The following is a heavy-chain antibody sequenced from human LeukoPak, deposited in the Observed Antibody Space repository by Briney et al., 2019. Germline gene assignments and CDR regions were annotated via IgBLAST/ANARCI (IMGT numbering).Heavy chain of an antibody. CDR1: GFTFDDYA. J-gene: IGHJ4*02. V-gene: IGHV3-9*03. CDR3: AKGSALRPYYFDY. CDR2: ISWNSGSI. Sequence: PGRSLRLSCAASGFTFDDYAMHWVRQAPGKGLEWVSGISWNSGSIGYADSVKGRFTISGDNAKNSLYLQMNSLRAEDMALYYCAKGSALRPYYFDYWGQGTLVTVSS.